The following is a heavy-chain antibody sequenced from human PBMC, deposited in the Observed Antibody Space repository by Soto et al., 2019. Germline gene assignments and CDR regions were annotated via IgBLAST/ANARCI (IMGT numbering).Heavy chain of an antibody. CDR1: GGSISSSSYY. J-gene: IGHJ4*02. D-gene: IGHD2-21*02. V-gene: IGHV4-39*01. CDR2: IYYSGST. Sequence: PSETLSLTCTVSGGSISSSSYYWGWIRQPPGKGLEWIGSIYYSGSTYYNPSLKSRVTISVDTSKNQFSLKLSSVTAADTAVYYCARLSTDATAPDPKIHYWRQGTMVTVS. CDR3: ARLSTDATAPDPKIHY.